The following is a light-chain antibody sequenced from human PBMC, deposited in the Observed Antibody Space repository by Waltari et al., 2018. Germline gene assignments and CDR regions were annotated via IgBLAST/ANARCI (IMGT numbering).Light chain of an antibody. Sequence: DIQMTQSPSSLSASVVDRVTITCRASQSITSSLNWYQQKPGKAPKLLIHTVSSLQSGVPSRFSGSGSGTDFTLTISSLQPEDFATYSCQQSYYAPWTFGQGTKVEIK. V-gene: IGKV1-39*01. J-gene: IGKJ1*01. CDR2: TVS. CDR3: QQSYYAPWT. CDR1: QSITSS.